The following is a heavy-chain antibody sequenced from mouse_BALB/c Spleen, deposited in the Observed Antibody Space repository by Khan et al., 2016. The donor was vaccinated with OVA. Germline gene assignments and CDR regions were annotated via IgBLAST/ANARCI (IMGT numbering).Heavy chain of an antibody. Sequence: VQLKQSGPGLVKPSQSLSLTCTVTGYSITTDYAWNWLRQFPGNILEWMGFISYSGNTKYNPSLKSRISITRDTSKDQFYLQMKLYDATDKARYYSARVYEGDIDYWGQGTTLTVSS. CDR3: ARVYEGDIDY. J-gene: IGHJ2*01. CDR2: ISYSGNT. CDR1: GYSITTDYA. D-gene: IGHD3-3*01. V-gene: IGHV3-2*02.